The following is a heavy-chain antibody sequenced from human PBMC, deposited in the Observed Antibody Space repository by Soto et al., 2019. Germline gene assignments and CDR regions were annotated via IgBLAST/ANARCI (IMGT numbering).Heavy chain of an antibody. D-gene: IGHD3-3*01. V-gene: IGHV3-48*01. CDR3: ARKGPRITIFGVVMSPYYFDY. CDR2: ISSGFSTI. CDR1: RFSFSDYG. Sequence: GGSLRLSCAASRFSFSDYGMNWVRQAPGRGLEWVAYISSGFSTIYYADSVKGRFTISRENAKNSLYLQMNSLRAEDTAVYYCARKGPRITIFGVVMSPYYFDYWGQGTLVTVSS. J-gene: IGHJ4*02.